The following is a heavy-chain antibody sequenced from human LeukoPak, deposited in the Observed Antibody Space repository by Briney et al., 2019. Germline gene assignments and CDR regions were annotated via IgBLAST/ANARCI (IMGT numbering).Heavy chain of an antibody. CDR1: GYTFTGQY. J-gene: IGHJ3*02. V-gene: IGHV1-2*02. Sequence: ASVKVSCKTSGYTFTGQYLHWVRQAPGKGLEWMGWVNPGSGDTKYAQNFQDRVTMTRDTSINTAYMELRSLRSDDTAVYYCARAPRSTRASEYGHEDNDAFDIWGQGTMVTVSS. D-gene: IGHD2-2*01. CDR2: VNPGSGDT. CDR3: ARAPRSTRASEYGHEDNDAFDI.